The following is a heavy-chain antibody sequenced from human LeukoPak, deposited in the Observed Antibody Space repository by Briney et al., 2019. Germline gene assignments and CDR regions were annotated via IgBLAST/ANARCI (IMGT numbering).Heavy chain of an antibody. J-gene: IGHJ3*02. CDR3: ASDYGGKRDAFDI. Sequence: GGSLRLSCAASGFTFSSYSMNWVRQAPGKGLEWVSSISSSSSYIYYAVSVKGRFTISRHNAKNSLYLQMNSLRAEDTAVYYCASDYGGKRDAFDIWGQGTMVTVSS. CDR2: ISSSSSYI. V-gene: IGHV3-21*01. CDR1: GFTFSSYS. D-gene: IGHD4-23*01.